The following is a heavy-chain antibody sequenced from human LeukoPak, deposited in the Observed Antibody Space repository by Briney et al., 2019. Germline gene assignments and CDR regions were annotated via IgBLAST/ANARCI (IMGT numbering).Heavy chain of an antibody. CDR3: ARDVPPSSGYYSGIDY. Sequence: ASVKVSCKASGYTFTSYGISWVRQAPGQGLEWMGWISACNGNTNYAQKLQGRVTMTTDTSASTAYMELRSLRSDDTAVYYCARDVPPSSGYYSGIDYWGQGTLVTVSS. D-gene: IGHD3-22*01. CDR2: ISACNGNT. J-gene: IGHJ4*02. CDR1: GYTFTSYG. V-gene: IGHV1-18*01.